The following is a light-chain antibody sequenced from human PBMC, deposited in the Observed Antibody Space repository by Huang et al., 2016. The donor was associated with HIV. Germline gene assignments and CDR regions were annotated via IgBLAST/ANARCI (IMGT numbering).Light chain of an antibody. CDR2: GAS. CDR1: QTINNN. CDR3: QQYNDWPRT. V-gene: IGKV3-15*01. J-gene: IGKJ1*01. Sequence: EILMTQSPATLSVSTGERATLSCRASQTINNNLALYQQQPGQPPRLLIYGASTRAPGIPARLSGSGSGTEFTLTISNLQSEDFATYYCQQYNDWPRTFGQGTKVEIK.